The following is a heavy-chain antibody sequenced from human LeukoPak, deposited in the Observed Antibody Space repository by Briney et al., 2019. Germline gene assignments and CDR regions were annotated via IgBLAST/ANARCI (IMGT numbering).Heavy chain of an antibody. J-gene: IGHJ4*02. V-gene: IGHV3-53*01. CDR1: GFTVISSH. CDR3: ARADSGYDH. Sequence: GGSLRLSCAASGFTVISSHMSWVRQAPGKGLEWVSLVYSDGNTHYAASVKGRFTIPRDNSKNTLYLQMNSLRVDDTAMYYCARADSGYDHWGQGTLVTVSS. CDR2: VYSDGNT. D-gene: IGHD5-12*01.